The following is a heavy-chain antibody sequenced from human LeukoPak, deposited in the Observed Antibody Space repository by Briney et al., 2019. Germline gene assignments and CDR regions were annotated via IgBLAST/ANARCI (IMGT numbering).Heavy chain of an antibody. CDR2: ISTGSSYT. CDR3: ARGGSSPQYFRR. V-gene: IGHV3-11*05. Sequence: GGSLCLFCAASGFTLSEYYMSWIRQAPGKGLEWVSYISTGSSYTIYADSVKGRFTISRDNAKNSLYLQMNSLRAEDTAVYYCARGGSSPQYFRRWGQGTLVTVSS. J-gene: IGHJ1*01. D-gene: IGHD2-15*01. CDR1: GFTLSEYY.